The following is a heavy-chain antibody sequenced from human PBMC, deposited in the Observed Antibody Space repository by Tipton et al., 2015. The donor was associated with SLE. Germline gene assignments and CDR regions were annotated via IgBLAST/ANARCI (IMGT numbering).Heavy chain of an antibody. CDR1: GDSISRDTYY. V-gene: IGHV4-39*07. D-gene: IGHD2-2*01. CDR2: FYYSGNR. CDR3: VVCSPSSCSYFDY. J-gene: IGHJ4*02. Sequence: TLSLTCSVSGDSISRDTYYWAWGWIRQPPGKGLEWIGGFYYSGNRYYNPSLKRRVSISVDTSKNQFSLRLSSVTAADTAVYYCVVCSPSSCSYFDYWGQGRLVTVSS.